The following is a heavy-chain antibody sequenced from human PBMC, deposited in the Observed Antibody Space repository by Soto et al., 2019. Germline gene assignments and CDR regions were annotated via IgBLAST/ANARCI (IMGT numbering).Heavy chain of an antibody. CDR3: ARCLSVFGAVAKLDY. J-gene: IGHJ4*02. CDR1: GGSFSGFY. D-gene: IGHD3-3*01. V-gene: IGHV4-34*01. Sequence: QVQLQQWGAGLLKPSETLSLTCAVYGGSFSGFYWSWIRQPPGKGLEWIGEINDSGSINYSPSLKSRVTISVDTSKDQFSLNLTSVTAADTALYYCARCLSVFGAVAKLDYWGQGTLVTVSS. CDR2: INDSGSI.